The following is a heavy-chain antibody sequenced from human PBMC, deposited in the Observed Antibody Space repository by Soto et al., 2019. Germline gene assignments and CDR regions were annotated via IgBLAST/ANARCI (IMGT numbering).Heavy chain of an antibody. J-gene: IGHJ4*02. CDR2: TYYRSKWYN. D-gene: IGHD3-22*01. CDR3: ARQPLGYSDSSGFFDK. CDR1: GDSVSGNSAA. V-gene: IGHV6-1*01. Sequence: PSQTLSLTCAISGDSVSGNSAAWNWIRQSPSRGLEWLGRTYYRSKWYNDYAVSVKSRITVTPDTSKNQFSLHLNSVTPEDTAVYYCARQPLGYSDSSGFFDKWGQGTLVTVSS.